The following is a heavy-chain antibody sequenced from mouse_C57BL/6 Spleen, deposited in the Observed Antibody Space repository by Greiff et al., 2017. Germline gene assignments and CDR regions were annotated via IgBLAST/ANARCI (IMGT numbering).Heavy chain of an antibody. J-gene: IGHJ4*01. CDR2: IYPGDGDT. V-gene: IGHV1-80*01. Sequence: VQLQQSGAELVKPGASVKISCKASGYAFSSYWMNWVKQRPGKGLEWIGQIYPGDGDTNYNGKFKGKATLTADKSSSTAYMQLSSLTSEDSAVYFCARRELTGPMDYWGQGTSVTVSS. CDR1: GYAFSSYW. D-gene: IGHD4-1*01. CDR3: ARRELTGPMDY.